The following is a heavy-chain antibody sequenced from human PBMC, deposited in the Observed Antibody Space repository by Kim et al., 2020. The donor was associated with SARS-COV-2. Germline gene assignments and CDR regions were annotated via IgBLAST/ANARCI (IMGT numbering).Heavy chain of an antibody. CDR3: ARGSEYYDILTGYYYYYYYGMDV. J-gene: IGHJ6*02. Sequence: ASVKVSCKASGYTFTSYDINWVRQATGQGLEWMGWMNPNSGNTGYAQKFQGRVTMTRNTSISTAYMELSSLRSEDTAVYYCARGSEYYDILTGYYYYYYYGMDVWGQGTTVTVSS. CDR1: GYTFTSYD. D-gene: IGHD3-9*01. V-gene: IGHV1-8*02. CDR2: MNPNSGNT.